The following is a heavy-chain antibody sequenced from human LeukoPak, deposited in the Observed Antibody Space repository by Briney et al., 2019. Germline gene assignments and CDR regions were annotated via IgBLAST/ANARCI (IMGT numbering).Heavy chain of an antibody. D-gene: IGHD2-15*01. Sequence: GGSLRLSCAASGFMFTTYWMAWVRQAPGKGPEWVANITNDGIANNYVDSVKGRFTISRDNAKNSLYLQMNSLRVDDTPVYDCARDVSGSLDYWGQGTLVTVSS. CDR3: ARDVSGSLDY. CDR2: ITNDGIAN. CDR1: GFMFTTYW. J-gene: IGHJ4*02. V-gene: IGHV3-7*05.